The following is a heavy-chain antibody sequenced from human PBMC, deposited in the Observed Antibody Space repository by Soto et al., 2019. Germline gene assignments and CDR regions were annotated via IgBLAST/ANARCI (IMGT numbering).Heavy chain of an antibody. Sequence: GSLIRSCTSSGFSFMHYIFKVVLQAPGKGLDWVSSITHTVTKAYYADSVKGRLTISKESADNSLILQMTSLRAEDTAVYNCERASGNEWYSEYWGQGTLVTVSS. D-gene: IGHD5-12*01. J-gene: IGHJ4*02. CDR3: ERASGNEWYSEY. CDR1: GFSFMHYI. V-gene: IGHV3-21*01. CDR2: ITHTVTKA.